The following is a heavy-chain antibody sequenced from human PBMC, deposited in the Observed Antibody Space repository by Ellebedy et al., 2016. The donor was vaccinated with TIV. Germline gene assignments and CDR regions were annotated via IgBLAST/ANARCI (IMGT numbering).Heavy chain of an antibody. D-gene: IGHD6-19*01. CDR1: GYTFTSYG. J-gene: IGHJ4*02. CDR3: ARDTGLPVGGTPYFDY. Sequence: ASVKVSCKASGYTFTSYGLTWVRQAPGQGLEWLGWISGYNGDKKEAQQVQGRVTVIIDTSTRTAYMELRSLRSDDTAIYYCARDTGLPVGGTPYFDYWGQGTLVTVSS. V-gene: IGHV1-18*01. CDR2: ISGYNGDK.